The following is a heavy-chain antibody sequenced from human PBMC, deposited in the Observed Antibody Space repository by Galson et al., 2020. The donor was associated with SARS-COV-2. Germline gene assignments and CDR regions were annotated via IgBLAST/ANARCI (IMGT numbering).Heavy chain of an antibody. D-gene: IGHD6-13*01. J-gene: IGHJ2*01. CDR1: GGSISSSSYY. Sequence: SETLSLTCTVSGGSISSSSYYWGWIRQPPGKGLEWIGSIYYSGSTYYNPSLKSRVTISVDTSKNQFSLKLRSLTAADTAVYYCARDLGQQLPYWYFDLWGRGTLVTVSS. CDR2: IYYSGST. CDR3: ARDLGQQLPYWYFDL. V-gene: IGHV4-39*07.